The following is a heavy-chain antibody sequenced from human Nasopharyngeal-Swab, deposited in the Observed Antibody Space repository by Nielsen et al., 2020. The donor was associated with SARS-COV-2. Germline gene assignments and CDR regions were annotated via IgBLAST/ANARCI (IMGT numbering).Heavy chain of an antibody. CDR3: ARAGDSSGWFPPYYFDY. CDR1: GFTVSSNY. J-gene: IGHJ4*02. CDR2: IYSGGST. V-gene: IGHV3-53*01. Sequence: GGSLRLSCAASGFTVSSNYMSWVRQAPGKGLEWVSVIYSGGSTYYADSVKGRFTISRDNSKNTLYLQMNRLRAEDTAVYYCARAGDSSGWFPPYYFDYWGQGTLVTVSS. D-gene: IGHD6-19*01.